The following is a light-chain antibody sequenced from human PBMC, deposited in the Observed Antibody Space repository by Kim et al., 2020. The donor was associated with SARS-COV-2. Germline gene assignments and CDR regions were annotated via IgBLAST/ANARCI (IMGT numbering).Light chain of an antibody. CDR2: DAS. Sequence: GDSVTFTCRSCQFVSSAVDWYQQQSGTAPKLLIYDASRLEGGVPSRFSGRVSGTDFIFTITTLQAADTATYFCQQYSNTPITFGQGTRLGIK. V-gene: IGKV1D-13*01. CDR3: QQYSNTPIT. CDR1: QFVSSA. J-gene: IGKJ5*01.